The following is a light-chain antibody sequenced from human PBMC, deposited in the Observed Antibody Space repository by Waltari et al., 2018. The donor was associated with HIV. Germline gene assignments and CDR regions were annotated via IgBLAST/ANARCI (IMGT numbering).Light chain of an antibody. J-gene: IGLJ2*01. V-gene: IGLV1-40*01. Sequence: QSVLTQPPSVSGAPGQRVTISCTGSSSNIGAGSDVPWYQQLPGTAPKLLIYGNSNRPSGVPDRFSGSKSGTSASLAITGLQAEDEADYYCQSYDSSLSGPVVFGGGTKLTVL. CDR1: SSNIGAGSD. CDR2: GNS. CDR3: QSYDSSLSGPVV.